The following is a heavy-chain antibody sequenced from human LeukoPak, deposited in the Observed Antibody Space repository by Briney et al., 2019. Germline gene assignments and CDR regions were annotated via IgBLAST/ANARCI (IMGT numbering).Heavy chain of an antibody. J-gene: IGHJ5*02. CDR1: GGSISSYY. D-gene: IGHD5-12*01. V-gene: IGHV4-59*01. Sequence: SETLSLTCTVSGGSISSYYWSWIRQPPGKGREWIGYIYYSGSTNYNPSLKSLVTISVDTSKNQFSRKLSSVTAADTAVYYCARSTWLYSGYDSEYNWFDPWGQGTLVTVSS. CDR3: ARSTWLYSGYDSEYNWFDP. CDR2: IYYSGST.